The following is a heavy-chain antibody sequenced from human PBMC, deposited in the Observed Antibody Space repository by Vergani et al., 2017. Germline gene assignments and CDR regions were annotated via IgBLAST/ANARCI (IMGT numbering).Heavy chain of an antibody. CDR1: GYTFSNYY. J-gene: IGHJ4*02. Sequence: QVQVVQSGAEVKKSGASVKVSCKTSGYTFSNYYMHWLRPAPGQGLEWMGIINPSGGHTNYAQKFQGRVTMTRDTSTSTVYMELSSLRSEDTAIYYCARGDYGILTGYRYWGQGTLVTVSA. D-gene: IGHD3-9*01. CDR3: ARGDYGILTGYRY. CDR2: INPSGGHT. V-gene: IGHV1-46*03.